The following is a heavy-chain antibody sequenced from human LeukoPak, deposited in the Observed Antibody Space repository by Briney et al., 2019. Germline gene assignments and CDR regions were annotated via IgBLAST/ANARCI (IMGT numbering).Heavy chain of an antibody. J-gene: IGHJ6*03. Sequence: PSETLSLTCAVYGGSFSGYYWSWIRQPPGKGLEWIGEINHSGSTNYNPSLKSRVTISVDTSKNQFSLKLSSVTAADTAVYYCARGVMSGSYYYHYYYMDVWGKGTTVTVSS. V-gene: IGHV4-34*01. CDR3: ARGVMSGSYYYHYYYMDV. CDR2: INHSGST. CDR1: GGSFSGYY. D-gene: IGHD1-26*01.